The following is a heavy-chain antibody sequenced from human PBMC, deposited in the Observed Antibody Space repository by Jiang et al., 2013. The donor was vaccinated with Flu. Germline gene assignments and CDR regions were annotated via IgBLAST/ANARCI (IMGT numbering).Heavy chain of an antibody. CDR1: SVSSNNAI. J-gene: IGHJ4*02. V-gene: IGHV6-1*01. Sequence: SVSSNNAIWNWIRQSPSRGLEWLGRTYYRSKWYNDYAVSVKSRITINPDTSKNQFSLQLNSVTPEDTAVYYCVRGVTAIGYWGQGTLVTVSS. D-gene: IGHD2-21*02. CDR3: VRGVTAIGY. CDR2: TYYRSKWYN.